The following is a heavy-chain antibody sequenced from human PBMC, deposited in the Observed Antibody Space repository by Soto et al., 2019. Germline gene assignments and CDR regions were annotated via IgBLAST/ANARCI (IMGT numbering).Heavy chain of an antibody. J-gene: IGHJ4*02. Sequence: PGGSLRLSCAASGFTFSSYAMHWVRQAPGKGLEWVAVISYDGSNKYYADSVKGRFTISRDSSKNTLYLQMNSLRAEDTAVYYCARGPPFDYWGQGTLVTVSS. CDR3: ARGPPFDY. CDR1: GFTFSSYA. V-gene: IGHV3-30-3*01. CDR2: ISYDGSNK.